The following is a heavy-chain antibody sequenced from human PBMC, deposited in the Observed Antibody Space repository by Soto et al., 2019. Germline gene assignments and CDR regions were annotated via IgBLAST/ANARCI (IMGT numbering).Heavy chain of an antibody. Sequence: SETLSLTCTVSGGSISSNNWSWSRQPPGKGLEWIGNIYYSGSTYYNPSLKSRVTISVDTSKNQFSLKLSSVTAADTAVYYCARRLYYDSSGFEGGGMDVWGQGTTVTVSS. V-gene: IGHV4-59*04. CDR3: ARRLYYDSSGFEGGGMDV. CDR1: GGSISSNN. CDR2: IYYSGST. J-gene: IGHJ6*02. D-gene: IGHD3-22*01.